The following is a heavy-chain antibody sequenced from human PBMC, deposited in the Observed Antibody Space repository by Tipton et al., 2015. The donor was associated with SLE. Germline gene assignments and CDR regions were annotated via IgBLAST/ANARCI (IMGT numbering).Heavy chain of an antibody. J-gene: IGHJ4*02. CDR1: GGSISSSSSYY. D-gene: IGHD5-12*01. CDR2: IYYSGST. Sequence: LRLSCAVYGGSISSSSSYYWAWIRQPPGKGLEWIGYIYYSGSTYYNPSLKSRVTISADTSKNQLSLKLSSVTAADTAVYYCARESIHSGYDLGFDYWGQGTLVTVSS. CDR3: ARESIHSGYDLGFDY. V-gene: IGHV4-39*07.